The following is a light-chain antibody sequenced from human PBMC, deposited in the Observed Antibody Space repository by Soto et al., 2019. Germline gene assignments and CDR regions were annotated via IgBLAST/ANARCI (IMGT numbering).Light chain of an antibody. Sequence: DIVMTQSPDSLAVSLGARATINCKSSQNVLYSSNNKNYLAWYQQKPGQPPKLLIYWASTRESGVPDRFSGSGSGTDFTLTISSLQAEDVAVYYCQHYYATPPTFGQGTKVEI. V-gene: IGKV4-1*01. CDR3: QHYYATPPT. CDR2: WAS. J-gene: IGKJ1*01. CDR1: QNVLYSSNNKNY.